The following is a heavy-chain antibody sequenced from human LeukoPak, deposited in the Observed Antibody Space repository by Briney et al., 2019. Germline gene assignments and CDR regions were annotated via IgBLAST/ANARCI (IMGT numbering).Heavy chain of an antibody. CDR1: GFTFSSYG. V-gene: IGHV3-30*02. D-gene: IGHD3-22*01. CDR3: ARDPYYHTGNGYYSAPLLD. Sequence: GGSLRLSCAASGFTFSSYGMHWVRQAPGKGLEWVAFIRYDGSNKYYAESVKGRLTISRDNSKNTLYLQLNSLRDEDTAVYYCARDPYYHTGNGYYSAPLLDWGQGTLVTVSS. J-gene: IGHJ4*02. CDR2: IRYDGSNK.